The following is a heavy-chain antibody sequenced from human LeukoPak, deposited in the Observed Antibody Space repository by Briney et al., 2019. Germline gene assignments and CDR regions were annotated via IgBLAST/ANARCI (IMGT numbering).Heavy chain of an antibody. CDR3: ARDRMGRIFDY. CDR2: IKQEGGDK. V-gene: IGHV3-7*01. Sequence: PGXGXXGVANIKQEGGDKYYGDSVKGRFTISRDNDKNSLYLQMNSLRAEDTAVYYCARDRMGRIFDYWGQGTLVTVSS. J-gene: IGHJ4*02. D-gene: IGHD1-26*01.